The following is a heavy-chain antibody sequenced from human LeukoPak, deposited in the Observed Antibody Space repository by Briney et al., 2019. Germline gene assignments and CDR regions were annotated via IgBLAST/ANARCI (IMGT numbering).Heavy chain of an antibody. CDR3: AKNRGSRGAFDI. CDR1: GFTFHHYA. V-gene: IGHV3-9*01. J-gene: IGHJ3*02. Sequence: GWSLTLSCVASGFTFHHYAMHWLRPARAKGLEWVSGISWNRGSIGYVDSVKGRFTIYRDNAQTSLYMQMNSLRAEDTALYYCAKNRGSRGAFDIWGQGTMVTVSS. D-gene: IGHD2-15*01. CDR2: ISWNRGSI.